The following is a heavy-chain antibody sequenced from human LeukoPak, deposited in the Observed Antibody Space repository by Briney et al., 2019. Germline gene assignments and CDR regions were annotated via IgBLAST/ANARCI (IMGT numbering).Heavy chain of an antibody. D-gene: IGHD2-2*01. CDR1: GYTFTSYD. CDR2: MNPNSGST. CDR3: ARGRRYCSSTSCYWVNYYYYYMDV. J-gene: IGHJ6*03. V-gene: IGHV1-8*01. Sequence: GASVKVSCKASGYTFTSYDINWVRQATGQGLEWMGWMNPNSGSTGYAQKFQGRVTMTRNTSISTAYMELSSLRSEDTAVYYCARGRRYCSSTSCYWVNYYYYYMDVWGKGTTVTVSS.